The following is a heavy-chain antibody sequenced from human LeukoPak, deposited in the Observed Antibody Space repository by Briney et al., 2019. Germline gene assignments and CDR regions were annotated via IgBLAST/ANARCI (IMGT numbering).Heavy chain of an antibody. Sequence: PSETLSLTCTVSGGSVSSGSYYWSWIRQPPGKGLEWIGYIYYSGSTNYNPSLKNRVTISVDTSKNQFSLKLSSVTAADTAVYYCAREGTTVVTPSHAFGIWGQGTMVTVSS. CDR3: AREGTTVVTPSHAFGI. J-gene: IGHJ3*02. CDR1: GGSVSSGSYY. D-gene: IGHD4-23*01. V-gene: IGHV4-61*01. CDR2: IYYSGST.